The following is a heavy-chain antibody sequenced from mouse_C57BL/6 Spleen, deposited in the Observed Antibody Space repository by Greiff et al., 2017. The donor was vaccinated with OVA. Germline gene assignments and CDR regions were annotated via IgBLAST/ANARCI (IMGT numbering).Heavy chain of an antibody. D-gene: IGHD1-1*01. CDR1: GFSLTSYG. V-gene: IGHV2-6-1*01. Sequence: VQLVESGPGLVAPSQSLSITCTVSGFSLTSYGVHWVRQPPGKGLEWLVVIWSDGSTTYNSALKSRLSISKDNSKSQVFLKMNSLQTDDTAMYYCARHYYGSSLHAMDYWGQGTSVTVSS. CDR2: IWSDGST. J-gene: IGHJ4*01. CDR3: ARHYYGSSLHAMDY.